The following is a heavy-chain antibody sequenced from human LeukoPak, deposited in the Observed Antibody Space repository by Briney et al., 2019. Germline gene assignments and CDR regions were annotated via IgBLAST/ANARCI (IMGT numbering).Heavy chain of an antibody. Sequence: GASVEVSCKASGGTFSSYAISWVRQAPGQGLEWMGRIIPILGIPNYTQKFQGRVTITADKSTSTAYMELTNLRSEDTAVYYCATCRRFGIGDAFDIWGQGTLVTVSS. J-gene: IGHJ3*02. CDR2: IIPILGIP. V-gene: IGHV1-69*04. CDR1: GGTFSSYA. D-gene: IGHD3-10*01. CDR3: ATCRRFGIGDAFDI.